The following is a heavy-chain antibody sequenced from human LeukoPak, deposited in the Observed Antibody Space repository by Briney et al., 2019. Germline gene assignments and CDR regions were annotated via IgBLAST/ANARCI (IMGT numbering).Heavy chain of an antibody. J-gene: IGHJ3*02. CDR3: ASPYDSSGLRGFDI. CDR1: GGTFSSYA. D-gene: IGHD3-22*01. V-gene: IGHV1-69*05. CDR2: IIPIFGTA. Sequence: SVKVSCKASGGTFSSYAISWVRQAPGQGLEWMGRIIPIFGTANYAQKFQGRVTITTDESTSTAYMELSSLRSEDTAVYYCASPYDSSGLRGFDIWGQGTMVTVSS.